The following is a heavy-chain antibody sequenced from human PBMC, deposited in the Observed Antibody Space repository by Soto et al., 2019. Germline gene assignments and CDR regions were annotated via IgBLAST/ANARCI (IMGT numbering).Heavy chain of an antibody. Sequence: QITLKESGPTLVKPTQTLTLTCTFPGFSLTTSGVGVAWILHPPEKALEWLALIYWDDDKRYSPSLKSRLTITKDTSKNQVVLTMTNMDPVDTATYYCAHSTLTVTTYWFDPWGQGTLVTVSS. J-gene: IGHJ5*02. CDR1: GFSLTTSGVG. CDR3: AHSTLTVTTYWFDP. V-gene: IGHV2-5*02. D-gene: IGHD4-17*01. CDR2: IYWDDDK.